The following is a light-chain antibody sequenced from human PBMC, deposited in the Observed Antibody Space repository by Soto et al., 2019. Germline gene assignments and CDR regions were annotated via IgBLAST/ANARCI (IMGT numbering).Light chain of an antibody. CDR1: SSDVGGYNC. CDR2: DVT. J-gene: IGLJ1*01. CDR3: CSHSASYTFV. V-gene: IGLV2-11*01. Sequence: QSALTQPRSVSGSPGQSVAISCSGTSSDVGGYNCVSRYQQHPGKAPPLIIYDVTQRPSGVPDRFSGSKSGNTASLSISGLQAEDEADYYCCSHSASYTFVFGNRTKLNVL.